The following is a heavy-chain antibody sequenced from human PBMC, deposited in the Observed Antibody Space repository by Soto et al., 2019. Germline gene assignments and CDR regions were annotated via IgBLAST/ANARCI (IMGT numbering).Heavy chain of an antibody. CDR2: ISGSGGST. Sequence: GGSLRLSCAASGFTFSSYAMSWVRQAPGKGLEWVSAISGSGGSTYYADSVKGRFTISRDNSKNTLYLQMNSLRAEDTAVYYCAKDQGYCSGGSCYYYFDYWGQGTLVTVSS. CDR1: GFTFSSYA. V-gene: IGHV3-23*01. CDR3: AKDQGYCSGGSCYYYFDY. J-gene: IGHJ4*02. D-gene: IGHD2-15*01.